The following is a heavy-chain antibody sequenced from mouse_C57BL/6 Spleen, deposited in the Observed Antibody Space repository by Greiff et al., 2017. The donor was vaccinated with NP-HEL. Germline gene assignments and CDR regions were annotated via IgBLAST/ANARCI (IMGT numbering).Heavy chain of an antibody. V-gene: IGHV6-3*01. CDR3: TATAQATFDY. Sequence: DVQLVESGGGLVQPGGSMKLSCVASGFTFSNYWMNWVRQSPEKGLEWVAQIRLKSDNYATHYAESVKGRFTISRDDSKSSVYLQMNNLRAEDTGIYYCTATAQATFDYWGQGTTLTVSS. D-gene: IGHD3-2*02. CDR2: IRLKSDNYAT. CDR1: GFTFSNYW. J-gene: IGHJ2*01.